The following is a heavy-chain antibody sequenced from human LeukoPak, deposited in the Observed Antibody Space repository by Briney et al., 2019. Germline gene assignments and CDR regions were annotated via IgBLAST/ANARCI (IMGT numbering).Heavy chain of an antibody. CDR1: GFTFSSYS. CDR2: ITSSSNYI. CDR3: AKLPREMATFY. Sequence: GGSLRLSCAASGFTFSSYSMNWVRQAPGKGLEWVSLITSSSNYIYYADSVKGRFTISRDNAKNSLYLQMNSLRGDDTAVYYCAKLPREMATFYWGQGTLVTVSS. V-gene: IGHV3-21*01. D-gene: IGHD5-24*01. J-gene: IGHJ4*02.